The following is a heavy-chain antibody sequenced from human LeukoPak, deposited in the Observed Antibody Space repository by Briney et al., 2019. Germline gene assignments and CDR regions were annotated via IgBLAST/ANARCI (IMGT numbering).Heavy chain of an antibody. J-gene: IGHJ4*02. CDR3: ARYGQQLVSDY. D-gene: IGHD6-13*01. Sequence: GGSLRLSCAASGFTFISYEMNWVRQAPGKGLEWLSYISSSGSTLYYADSVKGRFTISRDNVKSSLYLQMNSLRAEDTAVYYCARYGQQLVSDYWGQGTLLTVSS. CDR2: ISSSGSTL. CDR1: GFTFISYE. V-gene: IGHV3-48*03.